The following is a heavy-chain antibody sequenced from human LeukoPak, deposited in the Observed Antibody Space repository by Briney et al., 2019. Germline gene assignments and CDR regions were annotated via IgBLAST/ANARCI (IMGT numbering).Heavy chain of an antibody. CDR3: ARMRAAAGIRSHYYYYYMDV. CDR2: IYHSGST. CDR1: GGSISSGGYY. J-gene: IGHJ6*03. D-gene: IGHD6-13*01. Sequence: SETLSLTCTVSGGSISSGGYYWSWIRQPPGRGLEWIGYIYHSGSTYYNPSLKSRVTISVDRSKNQFSLKLSSVTAADTAVYYCARMRAAAGIRSHYYYYYMDVWGKGTTVTVSS. V-gene: IGHV4-30-2*01.